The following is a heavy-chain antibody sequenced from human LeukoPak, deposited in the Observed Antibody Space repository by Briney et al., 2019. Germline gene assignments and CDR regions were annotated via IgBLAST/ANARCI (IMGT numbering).Heavy chain of an antibody. J-gene: IGHJ4*02. CDR3: TRESATLGSTD. D-gene: IGHD3-10*01. V-gene: IGHV4-61*02. Sequence: SETLSLTCTVSGDSISGNYYWNWIRQPAGKGLEWIGRIFTSGNTNYNASLESRDTISLDTSRDQFSLTLSSVTAADTAFYYCTRESATLGSTDWGQGTLVTVSS. CDR2: IFTSGNT. CDR1: GDSISGNYY.